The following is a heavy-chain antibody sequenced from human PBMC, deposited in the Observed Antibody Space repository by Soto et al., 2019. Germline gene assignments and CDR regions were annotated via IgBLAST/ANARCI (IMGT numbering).Heavy chain of an antibody. D-gene: IGHD1-26*01. Sequence: EVQLVESGGGLVQPGGSLRLSCAASGFTFSRSSMDWVRQAPGKGLEWVSHISGSTGAVYYADSVKGRFTISRDNAKNSLYLQMNSLRAEDTAVYYCAREGDGDNSEYFEYWGQGTLVTVSS. CDR3: AREGDGDNSEYFEY. J-gene: IGHJ1*01. V-gene: IGHV3-48*01. CDR1: GFTFSRSS. CDR2: ISGSTGAV.